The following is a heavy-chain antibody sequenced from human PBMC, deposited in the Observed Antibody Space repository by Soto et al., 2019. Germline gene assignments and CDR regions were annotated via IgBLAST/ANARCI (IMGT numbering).Heavy chain of an antibody. CDR2: INAGNGNT. J-gene: IGHJ6*02. D-gene: IGHD2-21*02. CDR1: GYTFTSYA. V-gene: IGHV1-3*01. Sequence: QVQLVQSGAEVKKPGASVKVSCKASGYTFTSYAMHWVRQAPGQRLEWMGWINAGNGNTKYSQKFQGRVTITRDTSXXTXYTXRSSLRSEDTAVYYCARDGAYCGGDCAIYYYGMDVWGQGTTVTVSS. CDR3: ARDGAYCGGDCAIYYYGMDV.